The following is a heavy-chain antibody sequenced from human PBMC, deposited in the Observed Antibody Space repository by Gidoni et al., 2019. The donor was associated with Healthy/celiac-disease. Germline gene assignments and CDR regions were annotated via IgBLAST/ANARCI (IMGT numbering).Heavy chain of an antibody. J-gene: IGHJ6*02. CDR1: GFTFSSYA. D-gene: IGHD3-3*01. Sequence: EVQLLESGGGLVQPGGSLRLSCAASGFTFSSYAMSWVRQAPGKGLEWVSAISGSGGSTYYADSVKGRFTISRDNSKNTLYLQMNSLRAEDTAVYYCAKGLRFWSGTNYGMDVWGQGTTVTVSS. V-gene: IGHV3-23*01. CDR3: AKGLRFWSGTNYGMDV. CDR2: ISGSGGST.